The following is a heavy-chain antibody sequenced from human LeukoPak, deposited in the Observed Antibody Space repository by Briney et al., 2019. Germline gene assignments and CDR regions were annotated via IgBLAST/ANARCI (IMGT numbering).Heavy chain of an antibody. CDR3: ARGEYYYGSGRYSPFDY. CDR2: ISAYNGNT. J-gene: IGHJ4*02. Sequence: GASVKVSCKASGYTFTSYGISWVRQAPGQGLEWMGWISAYNGNTNYAQKLQGRVTMTTDTSTSTAYMELRSLRSDDTAVYYCARGEYYYGSGRYSPFDYWGQGTLVTVSS. CDR1: GYTFTSYG. D-gene: IGHD3-10*01. V-gene: IGHV1-18*01.